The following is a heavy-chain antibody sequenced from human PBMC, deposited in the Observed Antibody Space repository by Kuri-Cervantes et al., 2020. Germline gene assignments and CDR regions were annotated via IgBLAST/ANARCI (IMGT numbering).Heavy chain of an antibody. V-gene: IGHV4-39*07. CDR3: ARDRNADAFDI. CDR1: GGSISSSSYY. CDR2: IYYSGST. Sequence: GSLRLSCTVSGGSISSSSYYWGWIRQPPGKGLEWIGSIYYSGSTYYNPSLKSRVTISVDTSKNQFSLKLSSVTAADTAVYYCARDRNADAFDIWGQGTMVTVSS. J-gene: IGHJ3*02.